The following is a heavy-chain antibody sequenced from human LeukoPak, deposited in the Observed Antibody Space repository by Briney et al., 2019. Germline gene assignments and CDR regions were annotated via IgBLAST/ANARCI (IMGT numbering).Heavy chain of an antibody. CDR2: TYTGGNS. V-gene: IGHV3-53*01. CDR3: ARGGRGSAAVVAPRSFDI. J-gene: IGHJ3*02. D-gene: IGHD3-22*01. CDR1: GFTVSSIH. Sequence: PGGSLRLSCAASGFTVSSIHMVWVRQAPGKGLEWVSVTYTGGNSYYADSVKGRFIISRDISKNTLYLQMNSLRAEDSALYYCARGGRGSAAVVAPRSFDIWGQGTMVTVFS.